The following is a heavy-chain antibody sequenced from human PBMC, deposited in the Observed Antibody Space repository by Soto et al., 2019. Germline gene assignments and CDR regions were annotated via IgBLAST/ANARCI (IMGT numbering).Heavy chain of an antibody. D-gene: IGHD6-13*01. CDR3: ARGSEIAAAGIDY. CDR2: INHSGST. V-gene: IGHV4-34*01. Sequence: SETLSLTCAVYGGSFSGYYWSWIRQPPGKGLEWIGEINHSGSTNYNPSLKSRVTISVDTSKNQFSLKLSSVTAADTAVYYCARGSEIAAAGIDYWGQGTLVTVSS. CDR1: GGSFSGYY. J-gene: IGHJ4*02.